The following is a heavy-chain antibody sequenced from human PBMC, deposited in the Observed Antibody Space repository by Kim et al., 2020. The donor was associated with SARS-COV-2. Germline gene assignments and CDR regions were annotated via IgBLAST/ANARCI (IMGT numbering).Heavy chain of an antibody. CDR3: ARNPGPYSVAVDY. V-gene: IGHV4-39*01. D-gene: IGHD2-15*01. Sequence: SETLSLTCTVSGGSISSSSYYWGWIRQPPGKGLEWIGSIYYSGSTYYNPSLKSRVTISVDTSKNQFSLKLSSVTAADTAVYYCARNPGPYSVAVDYWGQGTLVTVSS. CDR2: IYYSGST. J-gene: IGHJ4*02. CDR1: GGSISSSSYY.